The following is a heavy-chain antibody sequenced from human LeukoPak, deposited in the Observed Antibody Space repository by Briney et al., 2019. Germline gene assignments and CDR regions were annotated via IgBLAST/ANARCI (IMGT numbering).Heavy chain of an antibody. V-gene: IGHV3-49*04. Sequence: QPGRSLRLSCTTSGFNFGDHAMTWVRQAPGKGLQWIGFIRSKLYGGSADYAASVKGRFYMSRDDSMRIVYLEMCSLRTDDTAVYFCARGGSDYNNYAYPYWGQGTLVTVSS. CDR1: GFNFGDHA. J-gene: IGHJ4*02. CDR3: ARGGSDYNNYAYPY. CDR2: IRSKLYGGSA. D-gene: IGHD4-11*01.